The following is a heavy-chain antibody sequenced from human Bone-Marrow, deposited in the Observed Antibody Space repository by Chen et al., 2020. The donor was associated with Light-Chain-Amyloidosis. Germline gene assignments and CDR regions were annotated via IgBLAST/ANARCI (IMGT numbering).Heavy chain of an antibody. Sequence: QVQLVQSGAEVKMPGASVKVSCKASGYTFTSYDINWVRQATGQGLEWMGWMNPNSGNTGYAKKFQGRVTMTRNTSISTAYMELSSLRSEDTAVYYCARGGITIFGVVIGRYYYMDVWGKGTTVAVSS. CDR1: GYTFTSYD. CDR2: MNPNSGNT. CDR3: ARGGITIFGVVIGRYYYMDV. J-gene: IGHJ6*03. D-gene: IGHD3-3*01. V-gene: IGHV1-8*01.